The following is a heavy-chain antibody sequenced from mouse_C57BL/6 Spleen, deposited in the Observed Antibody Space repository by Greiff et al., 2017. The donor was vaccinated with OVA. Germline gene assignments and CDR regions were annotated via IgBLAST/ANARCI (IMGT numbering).Heavy chain of an antibody. CDR1: GFTFSDYG. CDR3: AQIYDGLLKRDYYAMDY. Sequence: EVKLMESGGGLVKPGGSLKLSCAASGFTFSDYGMHWVRQAPEKGLEWVAYISSGSSTIYYADTVKGRFTISRDNAKNTLFLQMTSLRSEDTAMYYCAQIYDGLLKRDYYAMDYWGQGTSVTVSS. V-gene: IGHV5-17*01. D-gene: IGHD2-3*01. J-gene: IGHJ4*01. CDR2: ISSGSSTI.